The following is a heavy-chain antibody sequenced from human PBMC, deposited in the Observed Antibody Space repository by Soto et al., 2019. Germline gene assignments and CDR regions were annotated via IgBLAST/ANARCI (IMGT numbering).Heavy chain of an antibody. J-gene: IGHJ4*02. CDR3: AKNVPVTALGY. Sequence: EVRLVESGGGLVQHGGSLRLSCAASGVTVGNNYMSWVRQAPGKGLEWVSVTYSGDDTRYADSVKGRFTMSRDSTKNTVYLQMDSLRAEDTAVYFCAKNVPVTALGYWGQGSLVTVSS. CDR2: TYSGDDT. V-gene: IGHV3-66*01. CDR1: GVTVGNNY. D-gene: IGHD4-17*01.